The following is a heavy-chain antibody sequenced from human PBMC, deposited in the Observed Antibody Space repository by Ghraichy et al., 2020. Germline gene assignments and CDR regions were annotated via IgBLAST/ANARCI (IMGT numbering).Heavy chain of an antibody. V-gene: IGHV4-61*02. D-gene: IGHD1-26*01. J-gene: IGHJ4*02. CDR3: ARSGLDVGASAHDY. Sequence: SETLSLTCSVSGASISSGSYYWTWIRQPAGKGLEWIGRIHTNGNTAYNPSLESRVAISVDTSKNHFSLRLNSVTAADTAVYYCARSGLDVGASAHDYWGQGTLVTVSS. CDR2: IHTNGNT. CDR1: GASISSGSYY.